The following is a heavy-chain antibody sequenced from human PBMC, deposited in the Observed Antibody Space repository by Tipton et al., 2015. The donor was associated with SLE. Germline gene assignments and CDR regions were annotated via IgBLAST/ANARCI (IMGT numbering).Heavy chain of an antibody. CDR2: ISTYNGNT. V-gene: IGHV1-18*01. CDR3: AREGGYYDSSGYYAH. J-gene: IGHJ4*02. CDR1: GYTFASFG. Sequence: QSGPEVKKPGASVKVSCKASGYTFASFGVSWVRQAPGQGLEWLGWISTYNGNTNYAQKVQGRVTMTTDTSTSTAYMELRSLTSDDTAVYYCAREGGYYDSSGYYAHWGQETLVTVSS. D-gene: IGHD3-22*01.